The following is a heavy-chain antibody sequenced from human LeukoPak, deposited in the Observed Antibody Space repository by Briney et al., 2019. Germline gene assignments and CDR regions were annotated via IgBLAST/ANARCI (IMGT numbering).Heavy chain of an antibody. Sequence: PSETLSLTCTVSGGSISSYYWSWIRQPPGKGLEWIGYIYTSGSTNYNPSLKSRVTISVDTSKNQFSLKLSSVTAADTAVYYCASCGLVVPAAMYNWFDPWGQGTLVTVSS. J-gene: IGHJ5*02. D-gene: IGHD2-2*01. V-gene: IGHV4-4*09. CDR3: ASCGLVVPAAMYNWFDP. CDR2: IYTSGST. CDR1: GGSISSYY.